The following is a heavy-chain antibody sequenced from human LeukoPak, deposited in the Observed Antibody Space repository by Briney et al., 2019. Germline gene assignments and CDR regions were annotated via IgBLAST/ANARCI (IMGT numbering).Heavy chain of an antibody. CDR1: GFTLSGSE. CDR2: ISSSGTTI. D-gene: IGHD2-2*01. J-gene: IGHJ6*02. Sequence: PGGSLRLSCAASGFTLSGSEMNWVRQAPGKGLEWVSYISSSGTTIYYADSVKGRFTISRDNAKNSLYLQINSLRAEDTAVYYCARVSSYDSTFYYYYYGMDVWGQGTTVTVSS. V-gene: IGHV3-48*03. CDR3: ARVSSYDSTFYYYYYGMDV.